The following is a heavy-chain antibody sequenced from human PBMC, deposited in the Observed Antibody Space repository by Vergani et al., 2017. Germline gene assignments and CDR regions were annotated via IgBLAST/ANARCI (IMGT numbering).Heavy chain of an antibody. CDR3: ARGERGYCSGGSGYTNWFDP. CDR2: INPNSGGT. Sequence: QLVQSGPEVKKPGASVKVSCKASGYTFTGYYMHWVRQAPGQGLEWMGWINPNSGGTNYAQKFKGWVTMTRDKSISTAYMELSRLRSDDTAVYYCARGERGYCSGGSGYTNWFDPWGQGTLVTVSS. J-gene: IGHJ5*02. D-gene: IGHD2-15*01. V-gene: IGHV1-2*04. CDR1: GYTFTGYY.